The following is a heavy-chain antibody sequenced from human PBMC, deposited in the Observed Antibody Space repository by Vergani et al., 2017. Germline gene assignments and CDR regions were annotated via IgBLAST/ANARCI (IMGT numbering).Heavy chain of an antibody. D-gene: IGHD1-26*01. CDR3: AKEDPSGSDVDSGY. Sequence: EVQLVESGGGLVQPGGSLRLSCAASGFTFSSYWMHWVRQAPGKGLVWVSRINSDGSSTSYADSVKGRFTISRDNAKNTLYLQMNSLRAEDTAVYYCAKEDPSGSDVDSGYWGQGTLVTVSS. CDR2: INSDGSST. V-gene: IGHV3-74*01. CDR1: GFTFSSYW. J-gene: IGHJ4*02.